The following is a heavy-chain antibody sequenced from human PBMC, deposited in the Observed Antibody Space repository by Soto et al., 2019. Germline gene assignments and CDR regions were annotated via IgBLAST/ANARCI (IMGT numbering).Heavy chain of an antibody. D-gene: IGHD2-15*01. CDR1: GFPFSNYW. CDR2: ITPDGSEK. CDR3: ARGGSYGTDV. Sequence: GGSLRLSCAASGFPFSNYWLSWVRRTPEKGLEWVAVITPDGSEKYYVDSLKGRFTISRDNAQNSLYLQMNSLSDEHTAVHYCARGGSYGTDVWGQGTTVTVSS. J-gene: IGHJ6*02. V-gene: IGHV3-7*02.